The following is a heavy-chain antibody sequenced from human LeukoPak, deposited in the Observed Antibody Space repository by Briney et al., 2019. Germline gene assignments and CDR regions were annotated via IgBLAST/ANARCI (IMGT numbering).Heavy chain of an antibody. J-gene: IGHJ3*02. CDR3: ARAKSRSITIFGEGAFDI. D-gene: IGHD3-3*01. Sequence: PSETLSLTCTVSGGSISSGSYYWSWIRQPAGKGLEWIGRIYTSGSTNYNPSLKSRVTITVDTSKNQFSLKLSSVTAADTAVYYCARAKSRSITIFGEGAFDIWGQGTMVTVSS. V-gene: IGHV4-61*02. CDR2: IYTSGST. CDR1: GGSISSGSYY.